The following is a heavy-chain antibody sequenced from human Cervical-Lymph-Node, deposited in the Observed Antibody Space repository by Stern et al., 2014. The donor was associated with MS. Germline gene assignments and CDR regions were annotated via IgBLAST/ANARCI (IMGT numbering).Heavy chain of an antibody. V-gene: IGHV4-39*02. D-gene: IGHD4-11*01. CDR1: GGSITNRDY. J-gene: IGHJ2*01. CDR2: VYYSGIT. Sequence: QLQLQESGPGLVKPSETLSLTCTVSGGSITNRDYWGWIRQSPGKGLEWIGSVYYSGITYYRPSLKSRATISIDTSRKQFFLRLNSVTATDTAVYFCARGVTAVTNYVPNWCFDLWGRGTLVTVSS. CDR3: ARGVTAVTNYVPNWCFDL.